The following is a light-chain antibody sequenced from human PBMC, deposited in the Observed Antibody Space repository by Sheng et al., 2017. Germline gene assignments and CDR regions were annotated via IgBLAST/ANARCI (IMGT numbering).Light chain of an antibody. Sequence: DMVMTQSPATLSVSPGERVTLSCRASQFVSSNLAWYQHRPGQAPRLLIYGASTRATGIPARFSGSGSGTEFTLTISSLQSEDFAVYYCQQYNNWRTFGQGTKVEIK. CDR2: GAS. J-gene: IGKJ1*01. V-gene: IGKV3-15*01. CDR3: QQYNNWRT. CDR1: QFVSSN.